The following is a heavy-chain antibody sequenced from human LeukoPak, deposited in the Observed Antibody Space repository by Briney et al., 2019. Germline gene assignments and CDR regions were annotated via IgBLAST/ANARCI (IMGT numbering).Heavy chain of an antibody. Sequence: ASVKVSCKASGYTFTSYAMNWVRQAPGQGPEWMGWINTNTGNPTYAQGFTGRFVFSLDTSVSTAYLQISSLKAEDTAVYYCAGEPFGVVIQFPDYWGQGTLVTVSS. CDR2: INTNTGNP. D-gene: IGHD3-3*01. CDR1: GYTFTSYA. V-gene: IGHV7-4-1*02. J-gene: IGHJ4*02. CDR3: AGEPFGVVIQFPDY.